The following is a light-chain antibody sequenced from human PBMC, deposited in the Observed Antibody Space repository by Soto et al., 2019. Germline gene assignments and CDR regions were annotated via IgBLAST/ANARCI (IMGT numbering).Light chain of an antibody. J-gene: IGKJ1*01. Sequence: EIVLTQSPGTLSLSPVEIATLSCRASQSVSNNYLAWYQQKPGQAPRLLIYGASNRATGIPDRFSGSGSGTDFTLTISRLEPEDFAVYYCQQYGSSGTVGQGTKVDI. CDR1: QSVSNNY. V-gene: IGKV3-20*01. CDR2: GAS. CDR3: QQYGSSGT.